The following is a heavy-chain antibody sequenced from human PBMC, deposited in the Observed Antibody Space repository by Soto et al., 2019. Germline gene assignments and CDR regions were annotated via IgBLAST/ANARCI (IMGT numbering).Heavy chain of an antibody. CDR2: IKEDGSEK. V-gene: IGHV3-7*01. Sequence: EVELVESGGDLVRPGGSLRLSCADSRFTFSGSWMDWVRQAPGKGLEWVAYIKEDGSEKNYVDSVRGRFTISRDNAKNSLYLQMNSLRAEDTAVYYCARGARIWGQGTMVTVSP. CDR1: RFTFSGSW. J-gene: IGHJ3*02. CDR3: ARGARI.